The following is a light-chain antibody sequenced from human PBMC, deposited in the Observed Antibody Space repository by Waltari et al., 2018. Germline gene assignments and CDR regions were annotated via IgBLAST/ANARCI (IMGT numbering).Light chain of an antibody. CDR2: SNN. V-gene: IGLV1-44*01. J-gene: IGLJ2*01. Sequence: QSVLTQPPSASGTPGQRVTISCSGSSSNIGSNSVNWYRQLPVTAPKLLIYSNNRRPSGVPDRFSGSKSGTSASLAISGLQSEDEADYYCAAWDDSLNGVVFGGGTKLTVL. CDR3: AAWDDSLNGVV. CDR1: SSNIGSNS.